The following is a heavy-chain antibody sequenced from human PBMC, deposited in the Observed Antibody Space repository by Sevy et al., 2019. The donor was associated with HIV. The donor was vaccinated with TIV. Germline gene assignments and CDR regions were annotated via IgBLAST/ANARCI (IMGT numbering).Heavy chain of an antibody. CDR2: IYPGDSDT. Sequence: GESLKISCKGSGYSFTSYWIGWVRQMPGKGLEWMGIIYPGDSDTRYSPSFQGQVTISADKSISTAYLQWSSLKASDTAMYDCARLNDNWNYEVSWFDPWGQGTLVTVSS. V-gene: IGHV5-51*01. CDR1: GYSFTSYW. CDR3: ARLNDNWNYEVSWFDP. D-gene: IGHD1-7*01. J-gene: IGHJ5*02.